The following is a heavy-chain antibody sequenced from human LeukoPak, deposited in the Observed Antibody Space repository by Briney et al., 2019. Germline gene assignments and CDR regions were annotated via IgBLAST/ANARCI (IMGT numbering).Heavy chain of an antibody. V-gene: IGHV4-30-2*01. D-gene: IGHD2-15*01. CDR3: ARGTLGYDY. Sequence: PSETLSLTCAVSGGSICSGGYSWSWIRQPPGKGLEWIGYIYHRGSTYYNPSLKSRVTISVDRSKNQFSLKLSSVTAADTAVYYCARGTLGYDYWGQGTLVTVSS. CDR2: IYHRGST. J-gene: IGHJ4*02. CDR1: GGSICSGGYS.